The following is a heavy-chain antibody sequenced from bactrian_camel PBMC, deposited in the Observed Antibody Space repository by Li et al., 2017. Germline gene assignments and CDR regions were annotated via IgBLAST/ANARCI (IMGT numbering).Heavy chain of an antibody. D-gene: IGHD1*01. CDR3: AVVQLCAVARTTPAFDLEVDY. CDR1: KHTYRTHC. J-gene: IGHJ4*01. V-gene: IGHV3S45*01. CDR2: FYRGDDTT. Sequence: HVQLVESGGGSVQAGGSLTLSCPASKHTYRTHCMGWFRQAPGKECEGVATFYRGDDTTYYASSVKGRFTISLDNAKNTVYLEMNNLKPGDTGMYHCAVVQLCAVARTTPAFDLEVDYWGHGTQVTVS.